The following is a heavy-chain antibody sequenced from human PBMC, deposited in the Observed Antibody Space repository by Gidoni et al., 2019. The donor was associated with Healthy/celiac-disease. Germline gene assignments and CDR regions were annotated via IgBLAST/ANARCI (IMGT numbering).Heavy chain of an antibody. CDR3: ARGRDGDNHEGD. Sequence: QVHLFQSGAEVKKPGSSVQVSCKASGCTCSSYTISWVRPAPGQVLEWRGSIIPILGIANYAQKFQGRVTITADKSTSTAYMELSSVRDEDTDVYYCARGRDGDNHEGDWGQGTMVNVSS. V-gene: IGHV1-69*02. CDR2: IIPILGIA. D-gene: IGHD2-15*01. J-gene: IGHJ4*02. CDR1: GCTCSSYT.